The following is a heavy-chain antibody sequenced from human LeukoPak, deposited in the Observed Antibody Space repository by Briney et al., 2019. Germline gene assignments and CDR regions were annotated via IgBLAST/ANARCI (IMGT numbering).Heavy chain of an antibody. J-gene: IGHJ6*02. V-gene: IGHV3-21*01. CDR3: TKGINYYYYGMDV. CDR1: GFTFSSYS. D-gene: IGHD3-10*01. CDR2: ISSSSSYI. Sequence: GGSLRLSCAASGFTFSSYSMNWVRQAPGKGLEWVSSISSSSSYIYYADSVRGRFTISRDNAKNSLYLQMNSLRAEDTAVYYCTKGINYYYYGMDVWGQGTTVTVSS.